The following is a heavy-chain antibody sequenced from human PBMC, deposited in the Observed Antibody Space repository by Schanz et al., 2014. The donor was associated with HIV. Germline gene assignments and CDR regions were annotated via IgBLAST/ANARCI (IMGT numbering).Heavy chain of an antibody. CDR2: IWYDGSKK. Sequence: QVQLVESGGGVVQPGRSLRLSCAASGFTFSTYGMHWARQAPGKGLEWVAVIWYDGSKKYYADSVKGRFTISRDNSKNTLYLQMNSLRAEDTAVYYCYGDESGYWGQGTLVTVSS. D-gene: IGHD4-17*01. CDR1: GFTFSTYG. J-gene: IGHJ4*02. CDR3: YGDESGY. V-gene: IGHV3-33*08.